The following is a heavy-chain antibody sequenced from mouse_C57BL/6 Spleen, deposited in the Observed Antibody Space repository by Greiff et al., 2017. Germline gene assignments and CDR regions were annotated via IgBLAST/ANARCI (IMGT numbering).Heavy chain of an antibody. D-gene: IGHD4-1*01. CDR2: IHPNSGST. V-gene: IGHV1-64*01. J-gene: IGHJ4*01. Sequence: QVQLQQSGAELVKPGASVKLSCKASGYTFTSYWMHWVKQRPGQGLEWIGMIHPNSGSTNYNETFKSKATLTVDKSSSTAYMQLSSLTSEDSAVYYCARSLGRGYYYAMDYWGQGTSVTVSS. CDR3: ARSLGRGYYYAMDY. CDR1: GYTFTSYW.